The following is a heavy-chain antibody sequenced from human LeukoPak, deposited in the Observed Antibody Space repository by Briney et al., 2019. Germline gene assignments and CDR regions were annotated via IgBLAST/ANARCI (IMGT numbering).Heavy chain of an antibody. CDR1: GYTFTRFY. V-gene: IGHV1-69*13. CDR2: IIPIFGTA. D-gene: IGHD3-22*01. CDR3: ARGRYYYDSSGYYPFDY. Sequence: SVKVSCKASGYTFTRFYIHWVRQAPGQGLEWMGGIIPIFGTANYAQKFQGRVTITADESTSTAYMELSSLRSEDTAVYYCARGRYYYDSSGYYPFDYWGQGTLVTVSS. J-gene: IGHJ4*02.